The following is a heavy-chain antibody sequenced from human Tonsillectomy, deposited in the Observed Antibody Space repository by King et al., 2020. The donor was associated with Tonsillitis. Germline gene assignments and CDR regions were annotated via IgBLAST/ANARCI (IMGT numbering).Heavy chain of an antibody. Sequence: QLVQSGAEVKKPGSSVKVSCKASGGTFSSYAISWVRQAPGQGLEWMGRIIPILGIANYAQKFQGRVTLTADKSTRTAYMELGSLRSEDTAVYYCATPWVYSYGYFDYWGQGTLVTVSS. CDR2: IIPILGIA. V-gene: IGHV1-69*04. CDR3: ATPWVYSYGYFDY. D-gene: IGHD5-18*01. J-gene: IGHJ4*02. CDR1: GGTFSSYA.